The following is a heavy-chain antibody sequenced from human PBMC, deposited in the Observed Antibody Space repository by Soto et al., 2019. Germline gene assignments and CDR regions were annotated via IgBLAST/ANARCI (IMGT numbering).Heavy chain of an antibody. CDR1: GFTFGDYW. CDR2: IKKDESEK. CDR3: ARGSAAPDS. V-gene: IGHV3-7*03. J-gene: IGHJ4*02. Sequence: GGSLRLSCAASGFTFGDYWMSWVRQAPGKGLEWVANIKKDESEKYYVDSVKGRFTISRDNAKNSLNLQMNSLRAEDAAVYYCARGSAAPDSWGQGTLVTVSS. D-gene: IGHD6-13*01.